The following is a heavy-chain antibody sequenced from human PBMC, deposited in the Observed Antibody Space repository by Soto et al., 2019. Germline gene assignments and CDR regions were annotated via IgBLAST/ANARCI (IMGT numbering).Heavy chain of an antibody. CDR1: GGSISSGDYY. CDR3: ARNIVVVPADPGSFDY. V-gene: IGHV4-30-4*01. CDR2: IYYSGST. Sequence: SETLSLTCTVSGGSISSGDYYWSWIRHPPGKGLEWIGYIYYSGSTYYNPSLKSRVTISVDTSKNQFSLKLSSVTAADTAVYYCARNIVVVPADPGSFDYWGQGTLVTVSS. D-gene: IGHD2-2*01. J-gene: IGHJ4*02.